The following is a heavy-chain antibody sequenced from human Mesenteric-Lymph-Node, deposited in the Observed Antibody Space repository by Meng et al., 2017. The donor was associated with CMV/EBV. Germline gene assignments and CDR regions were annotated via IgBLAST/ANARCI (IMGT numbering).Heavy chain of an antibody. CDR1: GGSISSYY. CDR3: ARVGRFLEWLLYHYYYGMDV. Sequence: SETLSLTCTVSGGSISSYYWSWIRQPPGKGLEWIGYIYYSGGTNYNPSLKSRVSISVDTSKNQLSLKLSSVTAADTAVYYCARVGRFLEWLLYHYYYGMDVWGQGATVTVSS. D-gene: IGHD3-3*01. CDR2: IYYSGGT. V-gene: IGHV4-59*12. J-gene: IGHJ6*02.